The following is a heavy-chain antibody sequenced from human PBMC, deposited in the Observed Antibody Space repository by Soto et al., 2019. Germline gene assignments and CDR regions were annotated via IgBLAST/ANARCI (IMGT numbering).Heavy chain of an antibody. Sequence: VQLVQSGAEVREPGASVMLSCKASGYSLSAYAMHLVRQAPGQSLEWMGWINVGSGHKKYSPRFQDRVTISGDTSASTIFMELSSLRSADTAVYYCAKAVGGRSWFGGWIHWGQGALVTVSS. CDR2: INVGSGHK. CDR3: AKAVGGRSWFGGWIH. V-gene: IGHV1-3*01. J-gene: IGHJ4*02. D-gene: IGHD3-10*01. CDR1: GYSLSAYA.